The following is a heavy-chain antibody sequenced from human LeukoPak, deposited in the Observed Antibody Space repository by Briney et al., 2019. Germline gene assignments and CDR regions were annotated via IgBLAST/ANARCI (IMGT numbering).Heavy chain of an antibody. CDR1: VPSISSYY. V-gene: IGHV4-59*08. CDR2: IHNSGNT. Sequence: SQTLSLTCSVSVPSISSYYWMWMPQPPGKGLEWIGYIHNSGNTNFNPALKRRVTMSVDTPTKGLSLKLTSVTAADTAVYYCARHPRPGYSGYENAFDIWGQGTMVTVSS. D-gene: IGHD5-12*01. CDR3: ARHPRPGYSGYENAFDI. J-gene: IGHJ3*02.